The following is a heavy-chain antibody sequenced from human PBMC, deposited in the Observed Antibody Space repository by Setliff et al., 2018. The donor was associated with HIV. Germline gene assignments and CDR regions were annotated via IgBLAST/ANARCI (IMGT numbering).Heavy chain of an antibody. D-gene: IGHD3-10*01. V-gene: IGHV4-61*08. CDR1: GDSITTGVYY. J-gene: IGHJ4*02. Sequence: PSETLSLTCTVSGDSITTGVYYWSWIRQPPGKGLEWIGHMYTSGSTTYNPSLKSRVTLSVDASKNQFSLNLRSVTAADTATYYCARGNYYASGLDYWGQGTLVTVSS. CDR2: MYTSGST. CDR3: ARGNYYASGLDY.